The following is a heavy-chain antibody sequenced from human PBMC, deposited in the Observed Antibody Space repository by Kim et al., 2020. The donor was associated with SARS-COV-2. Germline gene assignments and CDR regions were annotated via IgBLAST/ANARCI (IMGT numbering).Heavy chain of an antibody. D-gene: IGHD3-10*01. CDR1: GFTFSSQA. CDR3: ARTITTYRGIIYYGMDV. Sequence: GGSLRLSCSASGFTFSSQAMTWVRQPPGRGLEWVSAITGSGGTTYYADSVKGRFTITRDNSKNTVYLQMNSLGAEDTAIYHCARTITTYRGIIYYGMDVWGQGTTVIVSS. J-gene: IGHJ6*02. CDR2: ITGSGGTT. V-gene: IGHV3-23*01.